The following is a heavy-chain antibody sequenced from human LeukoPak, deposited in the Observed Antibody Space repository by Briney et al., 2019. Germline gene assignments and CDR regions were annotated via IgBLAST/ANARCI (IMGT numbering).Heavy chain of an antibody. CDR3: ARDWNGSGWPTDY. CDR2: INLDGSQK. V-gene: IGHV3-7*05. Sequence: GGSLRLSCAASGFTFSSYWMSWVRQAPGKGLEWVANINLDGSQKYYVDSVRGRFTISRDNAKSSLYLQMNSLRVEDTAVYYCARDWNGSGWPTDYWGQGTLVTVSS. D-gene: IGHD6-19*01. J-gene: IGHJ4*02. CDR1: GFTFSSYW.